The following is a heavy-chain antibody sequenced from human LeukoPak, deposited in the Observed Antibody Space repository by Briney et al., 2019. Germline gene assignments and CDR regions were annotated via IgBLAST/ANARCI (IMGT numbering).Heavy chain of an antibody. Sequence: GGSLRLSCAASGFTFSSYAMSWVRQAPGKGLEWVSAISAGGTTTYSADSVRGRFTISRDNSRDTLYLQIHSLRVQDTAIYCRAKFIPPIAGPGPNFVRYFDNRGQGNLGTVSS. CDR2: ISAGGTTT. CDR1: GFTFSSYA. J-gene: IGHJ4*02. V-gene: IGHV3-23*01. CDR3: AKFIPPIAGPGPNFVRYFDN. D-gene: IGHD2-21*01.